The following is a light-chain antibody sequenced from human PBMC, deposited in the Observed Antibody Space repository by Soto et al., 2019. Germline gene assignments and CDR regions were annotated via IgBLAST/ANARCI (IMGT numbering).Light chain of an antibody. CDR3: LQDNDYPRT. Sequence: IQMTQSPSSLSASIGDRVTLTCRASQDIRSELSWYQQKSGRAPKLLIYAASTLHGGVPSRFSGSGFGTDFTLTINSLQPEDFATYYCLQDNDYPRTFGPGTTLVIK. CDR2: AAS. J-gene: IGKJ3*01. V-gene: IGKV1-6*01. CDR1: QDIRSE.